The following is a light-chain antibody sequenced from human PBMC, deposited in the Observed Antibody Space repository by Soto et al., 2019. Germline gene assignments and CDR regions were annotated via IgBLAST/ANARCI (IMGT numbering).Light chain of an antibody. CDR2: AAS. CDR3: QQPNTYPVT. J-gene: IGKJ4*01. Sequence: IPLTPSPSTLSSSVGDIVTITCRASQSISILLAWYQQKPGRAPQLLISAASTLQSGVPSRFSGSGSGTHFTLVISSLQPEDFATYYCQQPNTYPVTFGGGTKV. V-gene: IGKV1-5*01. CDR1: QSISIL.